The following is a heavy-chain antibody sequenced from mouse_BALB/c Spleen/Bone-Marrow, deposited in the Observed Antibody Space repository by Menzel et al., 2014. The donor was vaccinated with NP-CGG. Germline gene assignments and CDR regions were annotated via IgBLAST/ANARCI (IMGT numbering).Heavy chain of an antibody. D-gene: IGHD1-2*01. V-gene: IGHV5-6-5*01. CDR1: GLTFSSYA. CDR3: ARVTAATGVDY. J-gene: IGHJ4*01. Sequence: VKLVGSGGGLVKPGGSLKLSCASSGLTFSSYAMSWVRQTPEKRLEWVASISSGGSTYYPDSVKGRFTISRDNTRNILYLQMSNLRSEDTAMYYCARVTAATGVDYWNQRATVTIYS. CDR2: ISSGGST.